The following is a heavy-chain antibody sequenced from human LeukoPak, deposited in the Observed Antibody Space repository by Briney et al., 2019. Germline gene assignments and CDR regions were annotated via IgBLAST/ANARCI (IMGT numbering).Heavy chain of an antibody. CDR2: ISSSGSTI. CDR1: GFTFSDYY. Sequence: GGSLRLSCAASGFTFSDYYMSWIRQAPGKGLEWVSYISSSGSTIYYADSVEGRFTISRDNAKNSLYLQMSSLRAEDTAVYYCARDSGTTGEFKFDPWGQGTLVTVSS. D-gene: IGHD3-10*01. CDR3: ARDSGTTGEFKFDP. V-gene: IGHV3-11*01. J-gene: IGHJ5*02.